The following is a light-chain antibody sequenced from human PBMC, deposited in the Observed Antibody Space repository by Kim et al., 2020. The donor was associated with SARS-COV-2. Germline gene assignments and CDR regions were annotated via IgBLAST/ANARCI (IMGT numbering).Light chain of an antibody. J-gene: IGKJ1*01. CDR1: QSVDSVY. CDR2: GAS. V-gene: IGKV3-20*01. CDR3: QQYGGFRWT. Sequence: APGERATLSCRASQSVDSVYLAWYQQKPGQAPRLLIFGASSRATGIPDRFSGSGSGTDFTLTISRLEPEDFAVYYCQQYGGFRWTFGQGTKVDIK.